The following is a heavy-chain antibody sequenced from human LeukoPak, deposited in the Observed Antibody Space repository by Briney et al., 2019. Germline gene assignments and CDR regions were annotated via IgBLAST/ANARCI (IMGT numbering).Heavy chain of an antibody. D-gene: IGHD6-13*01. CDR3: TRELIAASVQFDL. Sequence: PGRSLRLSCAASGFTFSSYGMHWVRQAPGKGLEWVAVISYDGSNKYYADSVKGRFTISRDNSKNTLYLQMNSLRPEDTAVYYCTRELIAASVQFDLWGQGSLVTVSS. V-gene: IGHV3-30*03. CDR1: GFTFSSYG. CDR2: ISYDGSNK. J-gene: IGHJ4*02.